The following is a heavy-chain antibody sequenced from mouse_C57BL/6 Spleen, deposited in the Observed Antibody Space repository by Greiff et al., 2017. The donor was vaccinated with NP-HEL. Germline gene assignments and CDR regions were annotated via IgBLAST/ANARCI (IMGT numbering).Heavy chain of an antibody. CDR2: IYPGSGST. CDR1: GYTFTSYW. CDR3: AREHDYDDDYAMDY. V-gene: IGHV1-55*01. Sequence: QVQLQQPGAELVKPGASVKMSCKASGYTFTSYWITWVKQRPGQGLEWIGDIYPGSGSTNYNEKFKSKATLTVDTSSSTAYMQLSSLTSQDSAFYYCAREHDYDDDYAMDYWGQGTSVTVSS. J-gene: IGHJ4*01. D-gene: IGHD2-4*01.